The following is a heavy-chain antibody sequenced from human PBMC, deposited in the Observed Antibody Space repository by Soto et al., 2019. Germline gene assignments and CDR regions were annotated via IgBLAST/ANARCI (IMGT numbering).Heavy chain of an antibody. CDR2: SSNSGSFT. CDR3: VRSGDNYNLLDF. J-gene: IGHJ4*02. CDR1: GFTFSDYY. D-gene: IGHD1-1*01. V-gene: IGHV3-11*06. Sequence: GGSLRLSCAASGFTFSDYYMSWIRQPPGKGLEWIGYSSNSGSFTRYADSVKGRFSISRDNAKNSLYLQINSLRGEDTAIYYCVRSGDNYNLLDFWGQGTPVTVSS.